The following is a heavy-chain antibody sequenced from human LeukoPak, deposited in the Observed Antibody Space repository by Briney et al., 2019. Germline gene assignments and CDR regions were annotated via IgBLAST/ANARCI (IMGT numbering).Heavy chain of an antibody. D-gene: IGHD3-22*01. CDR1: GGSLEGLY. CDR3: TRGGGSGYYFGIPRYYFDA. CDR2: VFHTGVT. Sequence: SETLSPTCTVSGGSLEGLYWSWIRQSPEKGLEWIGNVFHTGVTSYNLSLKSRVTISVDTSRNQFSLTMTSMTAADTAIYYCTRGGGSGYYFGIPRYYFDAWGQGVLVTVSS. V-gene: IGHV4-59*11. J-gene: IGHJ4*02.